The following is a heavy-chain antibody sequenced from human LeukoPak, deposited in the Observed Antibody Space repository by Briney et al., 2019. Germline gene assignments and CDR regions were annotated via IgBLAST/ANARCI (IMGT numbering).Heavy chain of an antibody. CDR2: ISSSSSYI. V-gene: IGHV3-21*01. Sequence: GGSLRLSCAASGFTFSNGWMSWVRQAPGKGLERVSSISSSSSYIYYADSVKGRFTISRDNAKNSLYLQMNSLGPEDTAVYYCARDPYSGNYGNYYYYYMDVWGKGTTVTISS. CDR3: ARDPYSGNYGNYYYYYMDV. D-gene: IGHD1-26*01. J-gene: IGHJ6*03. CDR1: GFTFSNGW.